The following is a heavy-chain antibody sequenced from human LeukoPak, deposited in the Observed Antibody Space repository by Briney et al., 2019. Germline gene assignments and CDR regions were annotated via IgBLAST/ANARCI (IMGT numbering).Heavy chain of an antibody. Sequence: GRSLRLSCAASGFTFSSYAMHWVRQAPGKGLEWEAVISYDGSNKYYADSVKGRFTISRDNSKNPLYLQMNSLRAEDTAVYYCARSAVDTAMVTVYWGQGTLVTVSS. CDR2: ISYDGSNK. CDR3: ARSAVDTAMVTVY. J-gene: IGHJ4*02. V-gene: IGHV3-30-3*01. CDR1: GFTFSSYA. D-gene: IGHD5-18*01.